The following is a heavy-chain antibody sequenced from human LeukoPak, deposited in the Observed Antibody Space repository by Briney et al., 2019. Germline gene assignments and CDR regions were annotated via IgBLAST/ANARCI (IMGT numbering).Heavy chain of an antibody. CDR1: GGSISSASHF. CDR3: ARGVRDTIGYYHSDF. CDR2: VYYSGTT. Sequence: SETLSLTCTVSGGSISSASHFWNWIRQLPGKGLEWIGYVYYSGTTAYNVSFKSGVGISVDTSKNQFSLRLSSVTAADTAVYYCARGVRDTIGYYHSDFWGQGTLVTVPS. D-gene: IGHD3-22*01. J-gene: IGHJ4*02. V-gene: IGHV4-31*03.